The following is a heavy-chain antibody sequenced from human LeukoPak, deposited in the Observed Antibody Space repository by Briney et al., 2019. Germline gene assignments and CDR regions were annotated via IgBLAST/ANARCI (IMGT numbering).Heavy chain of an antibody. D-gene: IGHD3-9*01. J-gene: IGHJ4*02. CDR1: GYSYNSYW. CDR3: ARVRGYDILTGYYLDY. Sequence: TSGESLKISCKGSGYSYNSYWIGWVRQMPGKGLEWMGIIYLADSDARYSPSFQGQVSFSADRSINTAYLQWSSLRASDTAMYYCARVRGYDILTGYYLDYWGQGTLVTVSS. CDR2: IYLADSDA. V-gene: IGHV5-51*01.